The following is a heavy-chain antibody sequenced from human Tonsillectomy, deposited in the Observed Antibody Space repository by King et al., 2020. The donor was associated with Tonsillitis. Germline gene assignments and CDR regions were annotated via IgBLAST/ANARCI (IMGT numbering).Heavy chain of an antibody. J-gene: IGHJ4*02. CDR2: IKSKIDGGTT. V-gene: IGHV3-15*01. CDR1: GFSFSNAW. CDR3: NTDGGYDSWSGYYMGFDY. D-gene: IGHD3-3*01. Sequence: VQLVESGGGLVKPGGSLRLSCAVSGFSFSNAWMSWVRQAPGKGLEWVGRIKSKIDGGTTDYAAPVKGRFTISIDDSKNTLYLQINSLKTEDTAVYYCNTDGGYDSWSGYYMGFDYWGQGALVTVSS.